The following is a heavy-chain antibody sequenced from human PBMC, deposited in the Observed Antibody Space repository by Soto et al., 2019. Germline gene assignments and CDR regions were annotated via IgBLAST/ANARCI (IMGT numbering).Heavy chain of an antibody. CDR3: ARSPDSSGYYPRRYYYGMDV. CDR1: GGSISSGGYS. V-gene: IGHV4-30-2*01. J-gene: IGHJ6*02. D-gene: IGHD3-22*01. Sequence: SETLSLTCAVSGGSISSGGYSWSWIRQPPGKGLEWIGYIYHSGSTYYNPSLKSRVTISVDRSKNQFSLKLSSVTAADTAVYYCARSPDSSGYYPRRYYYGMDVWGQGTTVTVSS. CDR2: IYHSGST.